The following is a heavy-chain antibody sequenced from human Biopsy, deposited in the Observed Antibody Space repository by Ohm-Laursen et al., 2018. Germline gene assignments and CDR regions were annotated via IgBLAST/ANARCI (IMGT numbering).Heavy chain of an antibody. CDR1: GYNFTDFY. CDR2: INPDTGGT. Sequence: ASVKVSCKASGYNFTDFYLHWVRQAPGQGLEWLGWINPDTGGTKYAQKFQGRVAITRDTSISTAYLDLSSLGSEDTAVYYCAREKPFGASWGYWGQGTLVTVSS. D-gene: IGHD6-13*01. CDR3: AREKPFGASWGY. V-gene: IGHV1-2*02. J-gene: IGHJ4*02.